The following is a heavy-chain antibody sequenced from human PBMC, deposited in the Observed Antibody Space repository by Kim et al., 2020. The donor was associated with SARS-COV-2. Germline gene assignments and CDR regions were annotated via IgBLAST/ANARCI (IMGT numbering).Heavy chain of an antibody. CDR2: IYPDDSDT. V-gene: IGHV5-51*01. J-gene: IGHJ4*02. Sequence: GESLKISCRGSEYRFTSYWIAWVRQMPGKGLEWLGIIYPDDSDTIYSPSFQGQVTISADKSISTAYLQWSSLKASDTAMYYCARRGYSNSGRYYFDYWGQGTLVTVSS. CDR3: ARRGYSNSGRYYFDY. CDR1: EYRFTSYW. D-gene: IGHD6-6*01.